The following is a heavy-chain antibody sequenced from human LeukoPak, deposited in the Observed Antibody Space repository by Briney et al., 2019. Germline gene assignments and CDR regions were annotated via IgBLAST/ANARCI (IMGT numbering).Heavy chain of an antibody. Sequence: PSETLSLTCAVYDGPFSGYYWSWIRQPPGKGLEWIGEINHSGSTNYNPSLKSRVTISVDTSKNQFSLKLTSVTAADTAVYYCARASPLSSQDAFDIWGQRTMVTVSS. CDR2: INHSGST. J-gene: IGHJ3*02. CDR3: ARASPLSSQDAFDI. V-gene: IGHV4-34*01. CDR1: DGPFSGYY. D-gene: IGHD6-6*01.